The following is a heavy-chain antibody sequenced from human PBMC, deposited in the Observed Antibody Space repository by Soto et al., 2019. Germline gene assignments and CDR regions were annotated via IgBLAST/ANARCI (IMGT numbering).Heavy chain of an antibody. CDR3: TPEGDYGDYEVNY. V-gene: IGHV3-15*01. Sequence: EVQLVESGGGLVKPGGSLRLSCAASGFTFSNAWMSWVRQAPGKGLEWVGRIKSKTDGGTTDYAAPVKGRFTISRDDSKNTLYLQMNSLKTEDTDVYYCTPEGDYGDYEVNYWGQGTLVTVSS. J-gene: IGHJ4*02. D-gene: IGHD4-17*01. CDR2: IKSKTDGGTT. CDR1: GFTFSNAW.